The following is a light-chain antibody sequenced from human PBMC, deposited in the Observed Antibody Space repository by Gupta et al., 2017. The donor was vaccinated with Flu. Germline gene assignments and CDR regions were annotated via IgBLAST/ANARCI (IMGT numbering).Light chain of an antibody. J-gene: IGLJ3*02. V-gene: IGLV2-14*01. CDR3: SSFTETNARV. CDR1: SSDIGFDNY. CDR2: EVN. Sequence: QSALTQPASVSGSPGQSTTISCTGTSSDIGFDNYISWYQQHPGKAPKLLIYEVNNRPSGVSSRFSGSKSVNTASLAISGLQAEDEADYYCSSFTETNARVSGGGTKVTVL.